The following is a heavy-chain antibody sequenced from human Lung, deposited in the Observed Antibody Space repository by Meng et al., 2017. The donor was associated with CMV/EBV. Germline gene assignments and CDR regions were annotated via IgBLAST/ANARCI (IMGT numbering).Heavy chain of an antibody. CDR2: TYSRSRWYY. CDR3: ARDSDCSLDY. Sequence: ISGYGVSRDSAAWNRLRQSRSRGLEWLGKTYSRSRWYYGYAASVQSRITITPDTSKNQFSLHLNSVTPEDTAVYYCARDSDCSLDYWGLGTLVTVSS. J-gene: IGHJ4*02. CDR1: GYGVSRDSAA. V-gene: IGHV6-1*01. D-gene: IGHD2-21*02.